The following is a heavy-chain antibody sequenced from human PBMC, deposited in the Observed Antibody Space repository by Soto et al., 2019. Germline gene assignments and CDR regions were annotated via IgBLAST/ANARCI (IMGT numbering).Heavy chain of an antibody. V-gene: IGHV3-15*07. D-gene: IGHD4-17*01. J-gene: IGHJ1*01. CDR1: GFIFSNAW. Sequence: ESGGGLVKPGGSLRLSCAASGFIFSNAWMNWVRQAPGEGLEWVGHIKRKSDGGTTEYAASVKGRFTISRDDSKNTLYLQMNSLRTEDTAVYHCSVGHYGVWGQGTLVTVSS. CDR3: SVGHYGV. CDR2: IKRKSDGGTT.